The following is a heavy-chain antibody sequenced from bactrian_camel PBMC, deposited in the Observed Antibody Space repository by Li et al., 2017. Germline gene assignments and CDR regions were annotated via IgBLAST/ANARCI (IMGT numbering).Heavy chain of an antibody. V-gene: IGHV3S53*01. CDR1: GSTYSRYC. D-gene: IGHD6*01. CDR2: IATDGTR. CDR3: AAEGRPSLAVGTCTTIGPAAN. J-gene: IGHJ4*01. Sequence: VQLVESGGGLVQAGGSLRLSCVASGSTYSRYCMGWFRRAPGKERRGIASIATDGTRTYLASVKGRFTISRDNALNVLYLEMNSLKPEDTAVYYCAAEGRPSLAVGTCTTIGPAANWGQGTQVTVS.